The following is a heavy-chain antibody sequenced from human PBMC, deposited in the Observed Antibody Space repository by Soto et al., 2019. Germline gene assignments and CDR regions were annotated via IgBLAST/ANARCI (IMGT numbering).Heavy chain of an antibody. J-gene: IGHJ5*02. CDR2: IYYSGST. Sequence: SETLSLTCTVSGGSISSSSYYWGWIRQPPGKGLEWIGSIYYSGSTYYNPSLKSRVTISVDTSKNQFSLKLSSVTAADTAVYYCARHAYVITIFGVAPPNWFDPWGQGTLVTVSS. CDR3: ARHAYVITIFGVAPPNWFDP. CDR1: GGSISSSSYY. D-gene: IGHD3-3*01. V-gene: IGHV4-39*01.